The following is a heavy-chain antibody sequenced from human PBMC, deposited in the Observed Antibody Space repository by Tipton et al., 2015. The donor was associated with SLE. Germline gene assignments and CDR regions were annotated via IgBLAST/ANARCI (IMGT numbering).Heavy chain of an antibody. D-gene: IGHD2-8*01. Sequence: QLVQSGAEVEKPGESLKISCKASGDSFTTIWIAWVRQMPGKGLEWIGMIYPGDSDTRYSPSFQGQVTISADMSTNMAFLQWSSLKASDTAMYYCARGRHNGLASFENVRWLDPWGQGTLVTVSS. V-gene: IGHV5-51*03. CDR1: GDSFTTIW. CDR3: ARGRHNGLASFENVRWLDP. CDR2: IYPGDSDT. J-gene: IGHJ5*02.